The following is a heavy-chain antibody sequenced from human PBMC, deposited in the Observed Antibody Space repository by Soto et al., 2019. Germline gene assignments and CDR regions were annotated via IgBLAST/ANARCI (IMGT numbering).Heavy chain of an antibody. V-gene: IGHV4-59*08. D-gene: IGHD2-2*01. J-gene: IGHJ4*02. CDR3: ARHGTGYCSSTSCSDPYCFDY. Sequence: SETLSLTCTVAGGSISSYYWSWIRQPPGKGLEWIGYIYYSGSTNYNPSLKSRVTISVDTSKNQFSLKLSSVTAADTAVYYCARHGTGYCSSTSCSDPYCFDYWGQGTLVTVSS. CDR1: GGSISSYY. CDR2: IYYSGST.